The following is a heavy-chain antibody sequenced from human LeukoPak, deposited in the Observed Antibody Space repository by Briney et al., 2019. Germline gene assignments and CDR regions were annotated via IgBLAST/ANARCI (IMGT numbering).Heavy chain of an antibody. CDR3: ARDRTGYSSDDAFDI. CDR1: GFTFSDYY. D-gene: IGHD3-9*01. V-gene: IGHV3-11*01. CDR2: ISSGGSTI. J-gene: IGHJ3*02. Sequence: GGSLRLSCAASGFTFSDYYINWIRQAPGEGLEWVSYISSGGSTIYYADSVKGRFTISRDNAKNSLYLQMNSLRAEDTAVYYCARDRTGYSSDDAFDIWGQGTMVTVSS.